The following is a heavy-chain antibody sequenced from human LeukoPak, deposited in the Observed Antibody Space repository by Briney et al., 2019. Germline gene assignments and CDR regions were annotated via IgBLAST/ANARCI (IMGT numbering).Heavy chain of an antibody. J-gene: IGHJ4*02. V-gene: IGHV1-3*03. CDR3: ARTRQYSSIWGFDY. Sequence: GASVKVSCKASGYTFTSYAMHWVRQAPGQRLEWMGWINAGNGNTKYSQEFQGRVTITRDTSASTAYMELSSLRSEDMAVYYCARTRQYSSIWGFDYWGQGTLVTVSS. CDR1: GYTFTSYA. CDR2: INAGNGNT. D-gene: IGHD6-13*01.